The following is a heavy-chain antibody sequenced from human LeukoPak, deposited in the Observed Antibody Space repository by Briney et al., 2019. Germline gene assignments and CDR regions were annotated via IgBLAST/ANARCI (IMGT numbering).Heavy chain of an antibody. V-gene: IGHV3-23*01. D-gene: IGHD6-19*01. Sequence: GGSLRLSCVASGFTFSSYAMSWVRQAPGKGLEWVSAISGSGGSTYYADSVKGRFTISRDNSKNSLYLQMDILKPEDTAFYYCAKVDGYNSGWYDSWGQGTLVTVSS. J-gene: IGHJ5*01. CDR1: GFTFSSYA. CDR2: ISGSGGST. CDR3: AKVDGYNSGWYDS.